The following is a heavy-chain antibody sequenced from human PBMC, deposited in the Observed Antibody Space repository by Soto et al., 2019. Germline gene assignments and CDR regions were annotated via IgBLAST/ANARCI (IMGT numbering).Heavy chain of an antibody. V-gene: IGHV3-33*01. J-gene: IGHJ6*03. CDR3: ARSGTMQYYDILTGYYDGYYYYYMDV. CDR1: GFTFSSYG. D-gene: IGHD3-9*01. Sequence: GGSLRLSCAASGFTFSSYGMHWVRQAPGKGLEWVAVIWYDGSNKYYAGSVKGRFTISRDNSKNTLYLQMNSLRAEDTAVYYCARSGTMQYYDILTGYYDGYYYYYMDVWGKGTTVTVSS. CDR2: IWYDGSNK.